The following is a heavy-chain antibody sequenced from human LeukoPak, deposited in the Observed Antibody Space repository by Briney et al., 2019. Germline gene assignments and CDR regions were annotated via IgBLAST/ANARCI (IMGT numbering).Heavy chain of an antibody. V-gene: IGHV5-51*01. D-gene: IGHD2-15*01. CDR3: ARYQRGCSGGSCYSASSFDY. Sequence: GESLKISCKGSGYSFTSYWIGWVRQMPGKGLEWMGIIYPGDSDTRYSPSFQGQVTISADKSISTAYLQWSSLKASDTAMYYCARYQRGCSGGSCYSASSFDYWGQGTLVTVSS. CDR1: GYSFTSYW. J-gene: IGHJ4*02. CDR2: IYPGDSDT.